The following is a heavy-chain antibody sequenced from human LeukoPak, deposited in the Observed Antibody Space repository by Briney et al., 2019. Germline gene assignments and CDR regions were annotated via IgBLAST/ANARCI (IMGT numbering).Heavy chain of an antibody. CDR1: GFSLTSNG. CDR3: AKSSLVVPATADY. D-gene: IGHD2-15*01. V-gene: IGHV3-30*02. J-gene: IGHJ4*02. Sequence: PGGSLRLSCAASGFSLTSNGMHWVRQAPGKGLDWVAYLRYDGTTKYYADSLKGRFTISRDNSKSTLYLQMNSLRPEDTAVYYCAKSSLVVPATADYWGQGTLVTVSS. CDR2: LRYDGTTK.